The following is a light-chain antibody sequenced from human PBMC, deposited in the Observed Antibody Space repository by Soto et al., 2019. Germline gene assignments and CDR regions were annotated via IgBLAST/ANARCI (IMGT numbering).Light chain of an antibody. Sequence: QPVLTQAPSMSGAPGQRVTISCTGSSSNIGAGYDVHWYQQLPGKAPKLLIYYDDLLPSGVSDRFSGSKSGTSASLAISGLQSEDEADYFCAAWDDSLDGYVFGTGTKVTVL. V-gene: IGLV1-36*01. J-gene: IGLJ1*01. CDR1: SSNIGAGYD. CDR3: AAWDDSLDGYV. CDR2: YDD.